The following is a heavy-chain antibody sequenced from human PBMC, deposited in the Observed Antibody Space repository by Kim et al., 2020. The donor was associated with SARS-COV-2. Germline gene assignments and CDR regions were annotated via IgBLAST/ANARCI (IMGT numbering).Heavy chain of an antibody. Sequence: GGSLRLSCAASGFTFSNFGMSWVRQSPGKGLEFVSSIDGTYTNMYYADSVKGRFTISRDNSKNTLYLQMNSLRAEDTAVYYCAIRPVIGSAGYFGYWGQGPLVTVST. J-gene: IGHJ4*02. D-gene: IGHD6-13*01. V-gene: IGHV3-23*05. CDR1: GFTFSNFG. CDR2: IDGTYTNM. CDR3: AIRPVIGSAGYFGY.